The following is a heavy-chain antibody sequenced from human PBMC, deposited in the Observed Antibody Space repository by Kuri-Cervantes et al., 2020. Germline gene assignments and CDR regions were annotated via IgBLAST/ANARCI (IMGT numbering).Heavy chain of an antibody. Sequence: ASVKVSCKASGYTFTRYCMHWVRQAPGQGLEWMGIINPSGGSTSYAQKFQGRVTMTRDTSTSTVYMELSSLRSEDTAVYYCARARGESDAFDIWGQGTMVTVSS. CDR2: INPSGGST. D-gene: IGHD3-16*01. CDR3: ARARGESDAFDI. J-gene: IGHJ3*02. V-gene: IGHV1-46*01. CDR1: GYTFTRYC.